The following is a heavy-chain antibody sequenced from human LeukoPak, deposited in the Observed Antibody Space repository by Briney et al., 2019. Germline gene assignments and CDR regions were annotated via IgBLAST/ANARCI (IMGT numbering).Heavy chain of an antibody. D-gene: IGHD6-13*01. CDR1: GFTFSNAW. J-gene: IGHJ4*02. CDR3: ARDSGSWYPDY. V-gene: IGHV3-15*01. CDR2: IKSKTDGGTT. Sequence: GGSLRLSCAASGFTFSNAWMSWVRQAPGKGLEWVGRIKSKTDGGTTDYAAPVKGRFTISRDNAKNSLYLQMNSLRVEDTAVYYCARDSGSWYPDYWGQGTLVTVSS.